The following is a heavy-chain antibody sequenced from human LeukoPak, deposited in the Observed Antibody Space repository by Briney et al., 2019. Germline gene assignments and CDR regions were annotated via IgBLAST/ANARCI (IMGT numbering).Heavy chain of an antibody. CDR3: ARLYTVTSLIYFDY. Sequence: GGSLRLSCAASGFTFSDYYMSWIRQAPGKGLEWVSYISSSGSTIYYADSVKGRFTISTDNAKNSLYLQMNSLRAGDTAVYYCARLYTVTSLIYFDYGGQGTVVTVSS. CDR2: ISSSGSTI. J-gene: IGHJ4*02. V-gene: IGHV3-11*01. D-gene: IGHD4-17*01. CDR1: GFTFSDYY.